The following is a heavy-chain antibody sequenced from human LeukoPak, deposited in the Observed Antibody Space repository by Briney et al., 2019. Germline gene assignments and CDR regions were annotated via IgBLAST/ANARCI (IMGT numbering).Heavy chain of an antibody. CDR3: ARDSYYYDSSGYYLRFFDY. J-gene: IGHJ4*02. CDR2: IYYSGST. V-gene: IGHV4-59*12. D-gene: IGHD3-22*01. Sequence: SETLSLTRTVSGGSISSYYWSWIRQPPGKGLEWIGYIYYSGSTNYNPSLKSRVTMSVDTSKNQFSLKLSSVTAADTAVYYCARDSYYYDSSGYYLRFFDYWGQGTLVTVSS. CDR1: GGSISSYY.